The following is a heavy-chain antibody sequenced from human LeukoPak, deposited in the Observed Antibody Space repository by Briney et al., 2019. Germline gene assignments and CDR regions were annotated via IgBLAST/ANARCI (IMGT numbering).Heavy chain of an antibody. Sequence: PGGSLRLSCVASGFTFSSYSMNWVRQAPGKGLEWVSYISSSGSTIYYADSVKGRFTISRDNAKNSLYLQMNSLRAEDTAVYYCARDGDYGDYPTLDYWGQGTLVTVSS. J-gene: IGHJ4*02. D-gene: IGHD4-17*01. CDR1: GFTFSSYS. V-gene: IGHV3-48*04. CDR2: ISSSGSTI. CDR3: ARDGDYGDYPTLDY.